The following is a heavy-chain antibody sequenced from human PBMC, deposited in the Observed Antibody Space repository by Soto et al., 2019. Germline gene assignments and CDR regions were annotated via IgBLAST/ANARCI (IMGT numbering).Heavy chain of an antibody. CDR2: ISXYNGNX. Sequence: GXSVKVSCKASGSTFTRYGISWVRQAPGQVLECMGRISXYNGNXNYAQKIQGRXXMTTDKSXXKAYTELRSLRSDETAVYYCAREGSPNHGAFDIWGQGTMVTVSS. J-gene: IGHJ3*02. D-gene: IGHD7-27*01. CDR3: AREGSPNHGAFDI. V-gene: IGHV1-18*01. CDR1: GSTFTRYG.